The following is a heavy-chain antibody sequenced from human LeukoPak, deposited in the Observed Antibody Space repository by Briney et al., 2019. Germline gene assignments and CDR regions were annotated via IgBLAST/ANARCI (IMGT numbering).Heavy chain of an antibody. CDR3: TRERSTVTFDY. Sequence: SETLSLTCTVSGGSISPHYWTWIRQTPGKGLEWIGYVYYNGLTSYNASLRRRLILSVDTARNQVSLKLTSVTAADMAVYYCTRERSTVTFDYWGQGALVTVSS. J-gene: IGHJ4*02. CDR2: VYYNGLT. V-gene: IGHV4-59*11. CDR1: GGSISPHY. D-gene: IGHD4-17*01.